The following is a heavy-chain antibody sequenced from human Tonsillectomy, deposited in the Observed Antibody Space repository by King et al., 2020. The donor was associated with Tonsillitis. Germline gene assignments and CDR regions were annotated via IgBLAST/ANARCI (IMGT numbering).Heavy chain of an antibody. D-gene: IGHD2-15*01. CDR3: ASEGCSGGSCYLHDAFDI. V-gene: IGHV4-34*01. Sequence: VQLQQWGAGLLKPSETLSLTCAVYGGSFSGYYWSWIRKPPGKGLEWIGEINHSGSTNYNPSLKSRVTISVDTSKNQFSLKLSSVTAADTAVYYCASEGCSGGSCYLHDAFDIWGQGTMVTVSS. CDR2: INHSGST. J-gene: IGHJ3*02. CDR1: GGSFSGYY.